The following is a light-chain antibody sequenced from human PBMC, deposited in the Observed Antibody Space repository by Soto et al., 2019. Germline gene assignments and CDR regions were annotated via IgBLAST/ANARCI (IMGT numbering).Light chain of an antibody. J-gene: IGLJ1*01. CDR2: EVS. Sequence: QSALTQPASVSGSPGQSITISCTGTSSDVGGYNYVSWYQQHPGKAPKLMIYEVSNRPSGVPNRFSGSKSGNTASLTISGLQAEDEADYYCSSYTSSSTLVYVFGTGTKLTVL. V-gene: IGLV2-14*01. CDR1: SSDVGGYNY. CDR3: SSYTSSSTLVYV.